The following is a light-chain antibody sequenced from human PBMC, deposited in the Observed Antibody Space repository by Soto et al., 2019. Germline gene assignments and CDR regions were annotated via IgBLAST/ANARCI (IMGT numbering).Light chain of an antibody. V-gene: IGKV3-20*01. J-gene: IGKJ1*01. CDR2: ATS. Sequence: EIVLTQSPGTLSSSPGERATLSCRASQSIDNRYLAWYQHKPGQAPRLLISATSSRATGIPDRFGGSGSGTDFTLTSNRLEPEDFAVYYCQQYFGSSWTFGQGTKVDIK. CDR3: QQYFGSSWT. CDR1: QSIDNRY.